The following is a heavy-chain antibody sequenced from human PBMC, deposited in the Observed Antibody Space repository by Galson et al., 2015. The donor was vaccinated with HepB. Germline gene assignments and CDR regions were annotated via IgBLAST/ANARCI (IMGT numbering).Heavy chain of an antibody. J-gene: IGHJ4*02. D-gene: IGHD3-10*01. CDR3: ARDYYGSGSYYYDY. CDR2: IWYDGSNK. V-gene: IGHV3-33*08. Sequence: SLRLSCAASGLTFSSYGMHWVRQAPGKGLEWVAVIWYDGSNKYYADSVKGRFTISRDNSKNTLYLQMNSLRAEDTAVYYCARDYYGSGSYYYDYWGQGTLVTVSS. CDR1: GLTFSSYG.